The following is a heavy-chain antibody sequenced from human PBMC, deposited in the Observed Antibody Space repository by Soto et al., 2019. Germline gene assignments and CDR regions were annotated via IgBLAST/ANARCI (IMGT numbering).Heavy chain of an antibody. CDR2: ISSSSSTI. D-gene: IGHD3-9*01. CDR3: ARGYYDILTGYSYFDY. CDR1: GFTFSSYS. Sequence: PGGSLRLSCAASGFTFSSYSMNWVRQAPGKGLEWVSYISSSSSTIYYADSVKGRFTISRDNAKNSLYLQMNSLRDEDTAVYYCARGYYDILTGYSYFDYWGQGTLVTVSS. J-gene: IGHJ4*02. V-gene: IGHV3-48*02.